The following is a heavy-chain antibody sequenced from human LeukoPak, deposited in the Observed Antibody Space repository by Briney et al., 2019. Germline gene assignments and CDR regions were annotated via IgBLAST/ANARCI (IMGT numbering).Heavy chain of an antibody. CDR3: ARGIPAELPFDY. Sequence: PGGSLRLSCAASGFTFSSYSMNWVRQAPGKGLEWVSSISSSSSSYIYYADSVKGRFTISRDNAKNSLYLQMNSLRAEDTAVYYCARGIPAELPFDYWGQGTLVTVSS. CDR2: ISSSSSSYI. V-gene: IGHV3-21*01. D-gene: IGHD1-26*01. J-gene: IGHJ4*02. CDR1: GFTFSSYS.